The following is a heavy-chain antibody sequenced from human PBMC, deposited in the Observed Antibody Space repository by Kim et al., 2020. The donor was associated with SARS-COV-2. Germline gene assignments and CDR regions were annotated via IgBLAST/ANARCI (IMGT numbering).Heavy chain of an antibody. V-gene: IGHV3-66*01. CDR1: GITVSGNY. D-gene: IGHD1-1*01. CDR2: VYSGGET. J-gene: IGHJ3*02. CDR3: ARDPTGGNLDAFDI. Sequence: GGSLRLSCAASGITVSGNYMNWVRQAPGKGLEWVSVVYSGGETYYADSVKDRFSISRDISNNTLYLQLNSLRAEDTAVYYCARDPTGGNLDAFDIWGQGTMVTVSS.